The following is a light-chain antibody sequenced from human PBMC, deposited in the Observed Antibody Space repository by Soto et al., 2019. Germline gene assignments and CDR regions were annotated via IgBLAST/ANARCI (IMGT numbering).Light chain of an antibody. Sequence: QSVLTQPPSVSGAPGERVTISCTGSSFDNGAGYRVRWYQQVPGTAPKLLIYDNTNRPSGVSVRFSGSKSGTSASLAISGLQAEDEADYYCQSFDKYLSAVVFGGGTKLTVL. V-gene: IGLV1-40*01. CDR3: QSFDKYLSAVV. CDR1: SFDNGAGYR. J-gene: IGLJ2*01. CDR2: DNT.